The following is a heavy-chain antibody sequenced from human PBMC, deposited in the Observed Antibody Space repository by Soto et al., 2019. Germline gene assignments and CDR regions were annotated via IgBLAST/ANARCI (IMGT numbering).Heavy chain of an antibody. CDR2: INPTSGST. D-gene: IGHD6-13*01. V-gene: IGHV1-46*01. CDR1: GYTFTNYY. J-gene: IGHJ4*02. CDR3: ARDLAAGDH. Sequence: QVQLVQSGAEVKKPGASVKVSCKASGYTFTNYYIHWVRQAPGQGLEWMGIINPTSGSTNYAQKFQGGVTLTYDTSTNTVYMELSGLRSEDTAVLYCARDLAAGDHWGQGTLVTVSS.